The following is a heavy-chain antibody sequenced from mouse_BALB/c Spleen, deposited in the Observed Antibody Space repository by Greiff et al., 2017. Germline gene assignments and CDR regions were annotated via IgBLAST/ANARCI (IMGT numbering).Heavy chain of an antibody. V-gene: IGHV5-12-1*01. CDR2: ISSGGGST. Sequence: EVQLVESGGGLVKPGGSLKLSCAASGFAFSSYDMSWVRQTPEKRLEWVAYISSGGGSTYYPDTVKGRFTISRDNAKNTLYLQMSSLKSEDTAMYYCARQAYGYYFDYWGQGTTLTVSS. CDR3: ARQAYGYYFDY. J-gene: IGHJ2*01. D-gene: IGHD1-2*01. CDR1: GFAFSSYD.